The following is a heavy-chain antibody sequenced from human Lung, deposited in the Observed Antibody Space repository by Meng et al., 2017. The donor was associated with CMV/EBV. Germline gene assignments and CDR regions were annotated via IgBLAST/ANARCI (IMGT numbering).Heavy chain of an antibody. D-gene: IGHD3-9*01. CDR2: IVGAGGKT. V-gene: IGHV3-23*01. CDR1: GFKFDSYA. Sequence: GGSLRLXCAASGFKFDSYAMSWVRQAPGKGLEWVAAIVGAGGKTHYADSVRGRFTISRDNFKNTLYLEMDSLRGEDTAVYYCAKDRRFGHDILTVLDYWGQGKXVNGAS. CDR3: AKDRRFGHDILTVLDY. J-gene: IGHJ4*02.